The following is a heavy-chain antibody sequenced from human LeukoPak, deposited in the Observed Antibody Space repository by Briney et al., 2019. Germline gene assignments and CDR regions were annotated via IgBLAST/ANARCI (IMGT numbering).Heavy chain of an antibody. CDR2: IYTSGST. J-gene: IGHJ6*03. D-gene: IGHD6-25*01. CDR3: ARVRSSGRTIYYYYYMDV. Sequence: PSETLSLTCTVSGGSISSYYWSWIRQPAGKGLEWIGRIYTSGSTNYNPSLKSRVTTSVDTSKNQVSLKLSSVTAADTAVYYCARVRSSGRTIYYYYYMDVWGKGTTVTVSS. V-gene: IGHV4-4*07. CDR1: GGSISSYY.